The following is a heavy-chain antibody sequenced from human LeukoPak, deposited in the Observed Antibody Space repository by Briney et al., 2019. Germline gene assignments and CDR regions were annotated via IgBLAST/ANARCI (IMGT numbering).Heavy chain of an antibody. CDR1: VYTFTSYV. V-gene: IGHV1-8*01. CDR2: MNPNSGNT. J-gene: IGHJ4*02. CDR3: AGGLGIDY. Sequence: ASVKVSCKASVYTFTSYVINWVRQATGQGLEWMGGMNPNSGNTGYAQKFQGRVTTPCQTSRSTAYMELSSLRYEQRAGYYCAGGLGIDYWGQGTLVTVSS. D-gene: IGHD7-27*01.